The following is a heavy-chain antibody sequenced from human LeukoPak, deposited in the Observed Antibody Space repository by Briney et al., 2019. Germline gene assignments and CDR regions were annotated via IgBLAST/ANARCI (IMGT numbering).Heavy chain of an antibody. CDR1: GYTFTGYY. CDR2: INPNSGGT. CDR3: ARPLLWWPQVGYFDY. J-gene: IGHJ4*02. V-gene: IGHV1-2*02. D-gene: IGHD4/OR15-4a*01. Sequence: ASVKVSCKASGYTFTGYYMHWVRQAPGQGLEWMGWINPNSGGTNYAQKFQGRATMTRDTSISTAYMELSRLRSDDMAVYYCARPLLWWPQVGYFDYWGQGTLVTVSS.